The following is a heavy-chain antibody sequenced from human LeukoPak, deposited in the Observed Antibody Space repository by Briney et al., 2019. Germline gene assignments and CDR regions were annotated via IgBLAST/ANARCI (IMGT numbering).Heavy chain of an antibody. V-gene: IGHV3-74*01. CDR3: ARDQIYCTGGYCYFDY. D-gene: IGHD2-8*02. CDR2: INSDGRST. J-gene: IGHJ4*02. Sequence: PGGSLRLSCAAYGFTFSSYWMHWVRQATGKGLVWVSRINSDGRSTSYADSVKGRFTISRDDAKNTLYQQMNSLRAEYAAVYDCARDQIYCTGGYCYFDYWGQGTLVTVSS. CDR1: GFTFSSYW.